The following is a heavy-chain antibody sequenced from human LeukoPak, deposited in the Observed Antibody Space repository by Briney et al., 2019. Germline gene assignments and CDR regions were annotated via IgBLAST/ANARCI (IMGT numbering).Heavy chain of an antibody. Sequence: GESLRISCQGSGYSFTNYWIVWVRQMPGQGLEYMGIIHPGDSNTKYSPSFEGQVIISVDKSISTAYLQWSSLKASDSAIYYCARRRGDTVAGPDYWGQGTLVTVSS. CDR2: IHPGDSNT. CDR3: ARRRGDTVAGPDY. V-gene: IGHV5-51*01. J-gene: IGHJ4*02. CDR1: GYSFTNYW. D-gene: IGHD6-19*01.